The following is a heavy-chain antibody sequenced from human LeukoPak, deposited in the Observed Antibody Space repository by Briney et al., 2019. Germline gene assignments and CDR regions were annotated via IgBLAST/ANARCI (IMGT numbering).Heavy chain of an antibody. J-gene: IGHJ4*02. V-gene: IGHV3-11*05. CDR2: ISRTSSYM. CDR3: ARGRDSFD. Sequence: GGSLRLSCAASGFTFSGHYMTWIRQAPGKGLECISYISRTSSYMYYADSVKGRFTISRDDAKNSLYLQMNSLRAEDTAVYYCARGRDSFDWGQGTLVSVSS. D-gene: IGHD2-21*02. CDR1: GFTFSGHY.